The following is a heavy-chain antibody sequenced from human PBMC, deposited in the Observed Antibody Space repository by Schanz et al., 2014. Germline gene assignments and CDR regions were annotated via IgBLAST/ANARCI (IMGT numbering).Heavy chain of an antibody. Sequence: EVQLVESGGDLVQPGGSLRLSCSASGFTFSTFAMHWVRQAPGKGLEYISAISNNGDSTYYADSVKGRFTISRDNSKNTLFLQMSSLRAEDTAVYYCARIGGSVFDYWAQGTLVTVSS. D-gene: IGHD3-10*01. CDR2: ISNNGDST. CDR1: GFTFSTFA. CDR3: ARIGGSVFDY. V-gene: IGHV3-64D*06. J-gene: IGHJ4*02.